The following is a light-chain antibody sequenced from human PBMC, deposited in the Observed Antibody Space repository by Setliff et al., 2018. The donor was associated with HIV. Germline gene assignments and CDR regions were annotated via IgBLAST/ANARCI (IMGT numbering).Light chain of an antibody. CDR2: DVT. CDR1: SSDVGLYNF. J-gene: IGLJ1*01. Sequence: QSALTQPASVSGSPGQSITISCTGTSSDVGLYNFVSWYQQHPGKVPKLIIYDVTNRPSGISHRFSGAKSGNTASLTISGLQADDEADYYCSSFRTSLKFVFGTGTKVTVL. CDR3: SSFRTSLKFV. V-gene: IGLV2-14*01.